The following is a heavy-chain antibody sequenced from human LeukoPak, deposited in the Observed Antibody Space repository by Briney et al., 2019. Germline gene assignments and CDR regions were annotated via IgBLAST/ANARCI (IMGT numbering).Heavy chain of an antibody. Sequence: GGSLRLSCAASGFTFSSSWMHWVRQAPGKELVWVSRINTDGSSTSYADSVKGRSTISRDNAKNTLYLQMNSLRAEDTAVYYCARDRGAVAGDYWGQGTLVTVSS. CDR2: INTDGSST. V-gene: IGHV3-74*01. J-gene: IGHJ4*02. CDR1: GFTFSSSW. D-gene: IGHD6-19*01. CDR3: ARDRGAVAGDY.